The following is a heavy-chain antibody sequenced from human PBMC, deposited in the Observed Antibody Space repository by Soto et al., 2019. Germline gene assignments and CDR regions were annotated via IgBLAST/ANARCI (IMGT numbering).Heavy chain of an antibody. J-gene: IGHJ4*02. Sequence: AGSLRLSCAASGFTFSSYAIGWVRQAPGKGLEWVSAISGSGGSTYYADSVKGRFTISRDNSKNTPYLQMNSLRAEDTAVYYCAKERGSGSYSAPIDYWGQGTLVTVSS. CDR1: GFTFSSYA. CDR3: AKERGSGSYSAPIDY. V-gene: IGHV3-23*01. D-gene: IGHD1-26*01. CDR2: ISGSGGST.